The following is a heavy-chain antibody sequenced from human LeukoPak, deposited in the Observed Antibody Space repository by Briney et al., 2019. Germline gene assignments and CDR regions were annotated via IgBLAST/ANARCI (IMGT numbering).Heavy chain of an antibody. CDR3: ARGGYDFAISAGYYYYYYMDV. CDR2: IYYSGST. V-gene: IGHV4-39*07. J-gene: IGHJ6*03. D-gene: IGHD5-12*01. Sequence: SETLSLTCTVSGGSISSSSYYWGWIRQPPGKGLEWIGSIYYSGSTYYNPSLKSRVTISVDTSKNQFSLKLSSVTAADTAVYYCARGGYDFAISAGYYYYYYMDVWGKGTTVTVSS. CDR1: GGSISSSSYY.